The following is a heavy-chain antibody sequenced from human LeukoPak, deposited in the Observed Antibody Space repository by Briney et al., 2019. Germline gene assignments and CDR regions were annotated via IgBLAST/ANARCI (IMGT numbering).Heavy chain of an antibody. CDR3: ARAGAAAAGTNRYYFDY. Sequence: ASETLSLTCAVYGGSFSGYYWSWIRQPPGKGLEWIGEINHSGSTNYNPSLKSRVTISVDTSKNQFSLKLSSVTAADTAVYYCARAGAAAAGTNRYYFDYWGQGTLVTVSS. CDR2: INHSGST. CDR1: GGSFSGYY. J-gene: IGHJ4*02. V-gene: IGHV4-34*01. D-gene: IGHD6-13*01.